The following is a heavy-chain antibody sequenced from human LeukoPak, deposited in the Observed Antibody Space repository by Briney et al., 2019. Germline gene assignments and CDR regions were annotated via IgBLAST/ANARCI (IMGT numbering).Heavy chain of an antibody. D-gene: IGHD2-15*01. CDR1: GGTFSSYA. J-gene: IGHJ5*02. V-gene: IGHV1-69*13. CDR2: IIPIFGTA. CDR3: AREVEVGSNWFDP. Sequence: SVKVSCKASGGTFSSYAISWVQQAPGQGLEWMGGIIPIFGTASYAQKSQGRVTITADESTSTAYMELSSLRSEDTAVYYCAREVEVGSNWFDPWGQGTLVTVSS.